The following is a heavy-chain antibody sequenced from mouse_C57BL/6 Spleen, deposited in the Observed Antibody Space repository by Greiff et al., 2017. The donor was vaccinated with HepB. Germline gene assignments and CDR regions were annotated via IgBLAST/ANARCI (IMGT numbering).Heavy chain of an antibody. J-gene: IGHJ3*01. Sequence: VQLQQPGAELVMPGASVKLSCKASGYTFTSYWMHWVKQRPGQGLEWIGEIDPSDSYTNYNQKFKGKSTLTVDKSSSTAYIQLSSLTSEDSAVYYCAVYYGYDGSWFAYWGQGTLVTVSA. CDR3: AVYYGYDGSWFAY. V-gene: IGHV1-69*01. CDR2: IDPSDSYT. D-gene: IGHD2-2*01. CDR1: GYTFTSYW.